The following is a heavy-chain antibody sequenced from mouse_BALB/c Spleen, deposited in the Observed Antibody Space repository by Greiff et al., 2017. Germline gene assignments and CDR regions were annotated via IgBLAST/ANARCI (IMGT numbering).Heavy chain of an antibody. CDR3: ARGGNYGDYAMDY. CDR2: ISCYNGAT. D-gene: IGHD2-1*01. CDR1: GYSFTGYY. J-gene: IGHJ4*01. Sequence: LVKTGASVKISCKASGYSFTGYYMHWVKQSNGKSLEWIGYISCYNGATSYNQKFKGKATFTVDTSSSTAYMQFNSLTSEDSAVYYCARGGNYGDYAMDYWGQGTSVTVAS. V-gene: IGHV1S34*01.